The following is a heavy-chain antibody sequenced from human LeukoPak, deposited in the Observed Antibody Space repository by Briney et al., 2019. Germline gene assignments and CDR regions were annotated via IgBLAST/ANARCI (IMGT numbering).Heavy chain of an antibody. CDR2: IYCECRI. V-gene: IGHV3-53*01. CDR1: GFTLSSNY. CDR3: ARESGYSYGLAGFFDY. Sequence: GGSLRLSCGASGFTLSSNYMSWVRQAPGKGLEWVSVIYCECRIHYADSVKGRFTISRDDSKNTLYLQMNSLRAEDTAVYYCARESGYSYGLAGFFDYWGQGTLVTVSS. D-gene: IGHD5-18*01. J-gene: IGHJ4*02.